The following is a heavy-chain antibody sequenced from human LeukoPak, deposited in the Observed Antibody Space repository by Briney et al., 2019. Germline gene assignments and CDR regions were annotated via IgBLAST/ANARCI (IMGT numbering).Heavy chain of an antibody. J-gene: IGHJ4*02. Sequence: GGSLRLSCAASGFTFSSYRMNWVRQAPGKGLEWVSSISSSSSYIYYADSVKGRFTISRDNAKNSLYLQMNSLRAEDTAVYYCARDGDSSSWSDYWGQGTLVTVSS. D-gene: IGHD6-13*01. CDR1: GFTFSSYR. V-gene: IGHV3-21*01. CDR3: ARDGDSSSWSDY. CDR2: ISSSSSYI.